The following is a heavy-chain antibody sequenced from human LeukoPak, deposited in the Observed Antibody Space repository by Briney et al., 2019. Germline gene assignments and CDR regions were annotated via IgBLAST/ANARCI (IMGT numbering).Heavy chain of an antibody. CDR3: ARGGDPDY. V-gene: IGHV3-48*04. CDR1: GFTFSSYN. J-gene: IGHJ4*02. D-gene: IGHD2-21*02. Sequence: GGSLRLSCAASGFTFSSYNLNWVRQAPGKGLEWVSYISRSSGTIYYADSVKGRFTISRDNAKNSLYLQMNSPRAEDTAVYYCARGGDPDYWGQGTLVTVSS. CDR2: ISRSSGTI.